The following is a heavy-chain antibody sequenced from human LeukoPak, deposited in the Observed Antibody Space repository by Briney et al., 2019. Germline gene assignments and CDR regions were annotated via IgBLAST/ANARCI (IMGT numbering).Heavy chain of an antibody. V-gene: IGHV3-21*01. CDR3: ARDVREWVGYGSLDY. CDR1: GFTLSSYG. Sequence: GGSLRLSCTASGFTLSSYGMNWVRQAPGKGLEWVSYISTSSTYTYYADSVKGRFTISRDNAKNSLHLQMNRLRAEDTAVYYCARDVREWVGYGSLDYWGQGTLVTVSS. J-gene: IGHJ4*02. D-gene: IGHD6-13*01. CDR2: ISTSSTYT.